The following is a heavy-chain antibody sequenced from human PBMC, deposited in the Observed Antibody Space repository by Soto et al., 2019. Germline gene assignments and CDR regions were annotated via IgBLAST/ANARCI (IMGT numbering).Heavy chain of an antibody. CDR1: GGTFGSYA. CDR2: IIPIPGTA. Sequence: QVQLVQSGAEVKKPGSSVKVSCKASGGTFGSYAISWVRQAPGQGLEWMGGIIPIPGTANYAQKFQGRVTIAADESTSTAYMELSSLRSEDTAVYYCARSQGSSTSLAIYYYYYYGMYVWGQGTTVTVSS. J-gene: IGHJ6*02. D-gene: IGHD2-2*01. CDR3: ARSQGSSTSLAIYYYYYYGMYV. V-gene: IGHV1-69*01.